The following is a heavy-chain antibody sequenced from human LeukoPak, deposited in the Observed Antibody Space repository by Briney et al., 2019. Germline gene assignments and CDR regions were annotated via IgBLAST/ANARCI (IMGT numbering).Heavy chain of an antibody. CDR3: ARDTLRSGSYFDP. CDR2: ISYDGSNK. Sequence: GGSLRLSCAASRFTFSSYAMHWVRQAPGKGLEWVAVISYDGSNKYYADSLKGRFTISRDNSKNTLYLQMNSLRAEDTAVYYCARDTLRSGSYFDPWGQGTLVTVSS. CDR1: RFTFSSYA. J-gene: IGHJ5*02. D-gene: IGHD1-26*01. V-gene: IGHV3-30*04.